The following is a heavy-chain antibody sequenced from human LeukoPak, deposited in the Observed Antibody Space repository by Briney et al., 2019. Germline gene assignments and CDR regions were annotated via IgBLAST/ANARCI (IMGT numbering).Heavy chain of an antibody. J-gene: IGHJ2*01. D-gene: IGHD4-23*01. CDR2: IYYSGST. CDR1: GGSISSYY. CDR3: ASDGGHGFDL. Sequence: SETLSLTCTVSGGSISSYYWSWIRQPPGKGLEWIGYIYYSGSTYYNPSLKSRVTISVDTSKNQFSLKLSSVTAADTAVYYCASDGGHGFDLWGRGTLVTVSS. V-gene: IGHV4-59*06.